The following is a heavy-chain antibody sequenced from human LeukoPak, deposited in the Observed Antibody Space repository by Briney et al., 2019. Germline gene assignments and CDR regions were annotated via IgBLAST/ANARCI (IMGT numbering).Heavy chain of an antibody. D-gene: IGHD3-22*01. CDR3: AKAMSTDHYDSRGFYRVDFDS. J-gene: IGHJ4*02. CDR2: ISGSGGST. V-gene: IGHV3-23*01. Sequence: LGGSLRLSCAASGFTFSSYAMSWVRQAPGKGLEWVSAISGSGGSTYYAGSVKGRFTISRDNSKNTLYLQLSSLRAEDTAVYYCAKAMSTDHYDSRGFYRVDFDSWGQGTLVTVSS. CDR1: GFTFSSYA.